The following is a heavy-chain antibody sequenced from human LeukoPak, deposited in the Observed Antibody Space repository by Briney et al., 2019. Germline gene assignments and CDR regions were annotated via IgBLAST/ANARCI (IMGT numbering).Heavy chain of an antibody. CDR2: IYHSGST. V-gene: IGHV4-4*02. D-gene: IGHD2-15*01. J-gene: IGHJ4*02. CDR3: ARGGRGKSGFDY. Sequence: SETLSLTCAVSGGSISSSNWWSWARQPPGKGLERIGEIYHSGSTNYNPSLKSRVTISVDKSKNQFSLKLSSVTAADTAVYYCARGGRGKSGFDYWGQGTLVTVSS. CDR1: GGSISSSNW.